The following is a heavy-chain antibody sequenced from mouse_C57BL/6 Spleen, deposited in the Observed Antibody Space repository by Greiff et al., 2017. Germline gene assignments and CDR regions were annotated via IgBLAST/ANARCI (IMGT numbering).Heavy chain of an antibody. CDR2: IDPETGGT. D-gene: IGHD1-3*01. V-gene: IGHV1-15*01. CDR1: GYTFTDYE. J-gene: IGHJ3*01. CDR3: TKSPLGFAY. Sequence: QVHVKQSGAELVRPGASVTLSCKASGYTFTDYEMHWVKQTPVHGLEWIGAIDPETGGTAYNEKFKGKAILTADTSSSTAYMELRSLTSEDSAVYYCTKSPLGFAYWGQGTLVTVSA.